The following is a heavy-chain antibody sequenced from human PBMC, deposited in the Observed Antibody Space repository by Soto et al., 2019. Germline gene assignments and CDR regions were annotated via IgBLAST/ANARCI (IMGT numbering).Heavy chain of an antibody. CDR3: ARDPPTSARGWFDP. Sequence: SETLSLTCTVSGGSISSYYWSWIRQPAGKGLEWIGRIYTSGSTNYNPSLKSRVTMSVDTSKNQFSLKLSSVTAADTAVYYCARDPPTSARGWFDPWGQGTLVTVSS. CDR2: IYTSGST. J-gene: IGHJ5*02. V-gene: IGHV4-4*07. CDR1: GGSISSYY.